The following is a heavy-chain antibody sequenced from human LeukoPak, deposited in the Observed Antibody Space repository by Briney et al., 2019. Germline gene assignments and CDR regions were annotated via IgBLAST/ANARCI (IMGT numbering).Heavy chain of an antibody. V-gene: IGHV4-61*02. Sequence: PSETLSPTCTVYGGSISRGSYYWSWIRQPAVKGREWIGRIYTSGSTNYNPSLKRRVTMSVDTSKNQFSLKLSSVTAADTAVYYCASAIGTMVFDPWRQGTLVTVPS. CDR2: IYTSGST. CDR1: GGSISRGSYY. J-gene: IGHJ5*02. CDR3: ASAIGTMVFDP. D-gene: IGHD4/OR15-4a*01.